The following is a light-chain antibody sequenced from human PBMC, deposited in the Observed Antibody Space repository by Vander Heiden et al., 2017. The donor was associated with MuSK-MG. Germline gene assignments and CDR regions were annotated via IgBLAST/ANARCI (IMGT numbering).Light chain of an antibody. CDR3: SSYTGSTTLV. J-gene: IGLJ2*01. Sequence: QSALTQPASVSGSPGPSITISCTGTSSDVGYYNYVSWYQQHPGKAPKLMIYDVSNRPSGVSNRFSGSKSGNTASLTISGLQAEDEADYYCSSYTGSTTLVFGGGTKVTVL. CDR2: DVS. V-gene: IGLV2-14*01. CDR1: SSDVGYYNY.